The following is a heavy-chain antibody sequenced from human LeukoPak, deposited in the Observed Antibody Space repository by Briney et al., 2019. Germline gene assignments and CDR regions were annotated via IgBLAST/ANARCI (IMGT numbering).Heavy chain of an antibody. CDR2: IYYSGST. D-gene: IGHD5-18*01. J-gene: IGHJ4*02. V-gene: IGHV4-39*01. CDR1: GGSISGSSYY. CDR3: ARLRAMVTD. Sequence: PSETLSLTCTVSGGSISGSSYYWGWIRQPPGKGLEWIGSIYYSGSTYYNPSLKSRVTISVDTSKNQFSLKLSSVTAADTAVYYCARLRAMVTDWGQGTLVTVSS.